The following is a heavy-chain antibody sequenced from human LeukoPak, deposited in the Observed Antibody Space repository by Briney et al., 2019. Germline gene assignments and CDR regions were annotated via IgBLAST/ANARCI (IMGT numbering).Heavy chain of an antibody. CDR1: GFTFRSYG. J-gene: IGHJ4*02. Sequence: GGSLRLSCAASGFTFRSYGMHWVRQAPGKGLEWVAAISYDGTNKYYADSVKGRLTISRDNSKNTLDLQMNSLRAEDTAVYYCASDYGDYGGTYGFDYWGQGTLVTVSS. CDR3: ASDYGDYGGTYGFDY. CDR2: ISYDGTNK. D-gene: IGHD4-17*01. V-gene: IGHV3-30*03.